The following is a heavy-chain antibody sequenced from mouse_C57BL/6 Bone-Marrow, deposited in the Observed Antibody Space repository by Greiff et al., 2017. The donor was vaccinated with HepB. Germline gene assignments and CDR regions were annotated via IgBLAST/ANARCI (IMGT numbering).Heavy chain of an antibody. CDR3: AREEWLLSWFAY. D-gene: IGHD2-3*01. Sequence: EVLLVESGGGLVKPGGSLTLSCAASGFTFSSYAMSWVRQTPEKRLEWVATISDGGSYTYYPDNVKGRFTISRDNAKNTLYMQMSQLKSEDTALYYCAREEWLLSWFAYWGQGTLVTVSA. J-gene: IGHJ3*01. CDR2: ISDGGSYT. CDR1: GFTFSSYA. V-gene: IGHV5-4*01.